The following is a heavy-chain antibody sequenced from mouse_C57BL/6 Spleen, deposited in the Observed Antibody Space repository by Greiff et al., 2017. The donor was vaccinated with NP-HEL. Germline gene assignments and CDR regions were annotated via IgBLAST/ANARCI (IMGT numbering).Heavy chain of an antibody. V-gene: IGHV3-6*01. Sequence: VQLKESGPGLVKPSQSLSLTCSVTGYSITSGYYWNWIRQFPGNKLEWMGYISYDGSNNYNPSLKNRISITRDTSKNQFFLKLNSVTTEDTATYYCARDRVVVASFDYWGQGTTLTVSS. CDR3: ARDRVVVASFDY. D-gene: IGHD1-1*01. CDR1: GYSITSGYY. CDR2: ISYDGSN. J-gene: IGHJ2*01.